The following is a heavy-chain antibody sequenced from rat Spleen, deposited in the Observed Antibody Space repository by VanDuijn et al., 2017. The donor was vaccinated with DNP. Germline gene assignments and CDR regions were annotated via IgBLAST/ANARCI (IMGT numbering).Heavy chain of an antibody. J-gene: IGHJ4*01. D-gene: IGHD1-12*01. CDR3: ARHRTIMPYYYAMDA. Sequence: EVLLVESDGGLVQPGRSLKLSCAVSGFTFSDYYMAWVRQARAKGLEWVATISYNGGTPYYRDSVKGRFTISRDNAQSTLYLQMDSLRSEDTATYYCARHRTIMPYYYAMDAWGQGASVTVSS. CDR2: ISYNGGTP. CDR1: GFTFSDYY. V-gene: IGHV5-7*01.